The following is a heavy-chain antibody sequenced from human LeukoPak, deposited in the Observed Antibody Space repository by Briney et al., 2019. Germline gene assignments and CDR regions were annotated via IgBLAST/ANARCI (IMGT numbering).Heavy chain of an antibody. CDR1: GFTFNSYW. Sequence: GGSLRLSCAASGFTFNSYWMNWVRQAPGKGLEYVSAISSNGDNTYYADSVKGRFTISRDNSKNTLYLQMSSLRADDTAVYYCVRGTGYWGQGTLVTVSS. V-gene: IGHV3-64D*06. CDR3: VRGTGY. CDR2: ISSNGDNT. J-gene: IGHJ4*02.